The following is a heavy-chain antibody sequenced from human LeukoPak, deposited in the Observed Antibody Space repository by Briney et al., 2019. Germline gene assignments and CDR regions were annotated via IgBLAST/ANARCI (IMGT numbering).Heavy chain of an antibody. J-gene: IGHJ4*02. CDR2: ISSSGSTI. CDR1: GFTFSSYE. D-gene: IGHD3-10*01. V-gene: IGHV3-48*03. Sequence: GGSLRLSCAASGFTFSSYEMNWVRQAPGKGLEWVSYISSSGSTIYYADSVEGRFTISRDNAKNSLYLQMNSLRAEDTAVYFCARGGVDYYGSGTYYLMYYFDYWGQGALVTVSS. CDR3: ARGGVDYYGSGTYYLMYYFDY.